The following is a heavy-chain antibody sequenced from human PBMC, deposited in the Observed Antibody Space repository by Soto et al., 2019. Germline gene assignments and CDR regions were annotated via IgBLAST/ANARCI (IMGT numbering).Heavy chain of an antibody. CDR3: ARQRIMITFGGVIPYYFDY. Sequence: QLQLQESGPGLVKPSETLSLTCTVSGGSISSSSYYWGWIRQPPGKGLEWIGSIYYSGSTYYNPSLKSRVTISVDTAKNPFSLKLSSVTAADTAVYYCARQRIMITFGGVIPYYFDYWGQGTLVTVSS. CDR2: IYYSGST. J-gene: IGHJ4*02. CDR1: GGSISSSSYY. V-gene: IGHV4-39*01. D-gene: IGHD3-16*02.